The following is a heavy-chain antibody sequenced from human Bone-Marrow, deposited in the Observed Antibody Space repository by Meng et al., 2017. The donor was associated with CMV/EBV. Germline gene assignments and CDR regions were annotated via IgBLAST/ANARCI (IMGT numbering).Heavy chain of an antibody. J-gene: IGHJ5*02. CDR2: IKPSGGST. CDR1: SYY. CDR3: ARAFSRYCSGGSCYSGGWFDP. D-gene: IGHD2-15*01. V-gene: IGHV1-46*01. Sequence: SYYMHWVRQAPGQGLEWMGIIKPSGGSTSYAQKFQGRVNMTRDTSTSTVYMELSSLRSEDTAVYYCARAFSRYCSGGSCYSGGWFDPWGQGTLVTVSS.